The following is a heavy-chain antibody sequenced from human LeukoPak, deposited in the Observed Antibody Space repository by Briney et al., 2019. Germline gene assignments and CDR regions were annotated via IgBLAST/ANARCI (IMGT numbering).Heavy chain of an antibody. CDR1: GGSIWSYY. D-gene: IGHD1-26*01. J-gene: IGHJ4*02. V-gene: IGHV4-4*07. CDR2: IYSSGTT. Sequence: PSETLSLTCTVSGGSIWSYYWSWIRQPAGKGLESMGRIYSSGTTNYNPPPKSRVTMSVDMSTNHFSPWLSSVTASDTAIYYCVRDGYTVSYYSLDYWGQGMLVTVSS. CDR3: VRDGYTVSYYSLDY.